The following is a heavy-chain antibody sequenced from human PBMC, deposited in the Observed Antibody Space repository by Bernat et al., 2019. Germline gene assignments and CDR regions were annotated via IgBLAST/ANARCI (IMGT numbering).Heavy chain of an antibody. CDR3: ASGIKVGYCSGGSCSPPDAFDI. CDR1: GGSFSGYY. D-gene: IGHD2-15*01. J-gene: IGHJ3*02. V-gene: IGHV4-34*01. CDR2: INHSGST. Sequence: QVQLQQWGAGLLKPSETLSLTCAVYGGSFSGYYWSWIRQPPGKGLEWIGEINHSGSTNYNPSLKSRVTISVDTSKNQFSLKLSSVTAADTAVYYCASGIKVGYCSGGSCSPPDAFDIWGQGTMVTVSS.